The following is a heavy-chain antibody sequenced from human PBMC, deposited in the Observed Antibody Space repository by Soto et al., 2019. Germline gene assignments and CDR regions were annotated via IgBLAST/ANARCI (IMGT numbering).Heavy chain of an antibody. V-gene: IGHV3-33*01. CDR1: GFTFSSYG. D-gene: IGHD6-13*01. Sequence: GGSLRLSCAASGFTFSSYGMHWVRQAPGKGLEWVAVIWYDGSNKYYADSVKGRFTISRDNSKNTLYLQMNSLRAEDTAVYYCARGPSRYSSGWYVTGNYYYYYGMDVWGQGTTVTVSS. CDR2: IWYDGSNK. J-gene: IGHJ6*02. CDR3: ARGPSRYSSGWYVTGNYYYYYGMDV.